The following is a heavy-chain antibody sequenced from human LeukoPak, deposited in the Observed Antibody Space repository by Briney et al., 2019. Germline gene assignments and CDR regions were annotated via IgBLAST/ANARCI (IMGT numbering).Heavy chain of an antibody. Sequence: GGSLRLSCTASGFIFGDYAMSWVRQAPGKGLEWVGFIRSKAYGGTTEYAASVKGRFTISRDDSKSIAYLQMNSLKTEDTAVYYCTRVAMHYYYMDVWGKGTTVTVSS. V-gene: IGHV3-49*04. D-gene: IGHD2-2*01. CDR1: GFIFGDYA. J-gene: IGHJ6*03. CDR2: IRSKAYGGTT. CDR3: TRVAMHYYYMDV.